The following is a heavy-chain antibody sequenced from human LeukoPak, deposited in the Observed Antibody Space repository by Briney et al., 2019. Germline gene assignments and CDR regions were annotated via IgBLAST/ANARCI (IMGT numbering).Heavy chain of an antibody. CDR2: IYHSGST. CDR3: ARAAEDIVVVPAASWFDP. CDR1: GGSISSGGYY. J-gene: IGHJ5*02. V-gene: IGHV4-30-2*01. Sequence: SETLSLTCTVSGGSISSGGYYWSWIRQPPGKGLEWIGYIYHSGSTYYNPSLKSRVTISVDRSKNQFSLKLSSVTAADTAVYYCARAAEDIVVVPAASWFDPWGQGTLVTVSS. D-gene: IGHD2-2*01.